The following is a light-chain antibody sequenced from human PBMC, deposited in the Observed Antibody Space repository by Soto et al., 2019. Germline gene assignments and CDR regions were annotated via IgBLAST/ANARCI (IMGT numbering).Light chain of an antibody. CDR1: HDITYC. CDR2: EAS. V-gene: IGKV1-33*01. CDR3: QQYDILPLT. Sequence: DIKMTQTPSSLSASVGDKVTFTCQASHDITYCLNWYHQKPGTAPKLLIYEASKLETGVPSRFSGSGSGTQFTFTITSLQPEDTATYYCQQYDILPLTLRPRAKVDIK. J-gene: IGKJ3*01.